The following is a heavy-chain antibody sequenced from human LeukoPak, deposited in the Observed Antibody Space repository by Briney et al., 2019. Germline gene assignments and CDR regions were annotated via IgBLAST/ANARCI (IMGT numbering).Heavy chain of an antibody. Sequence: GRSLRLSCAASGFTFDDYAMHLVRQAPGKGLEWVSGISWNSGSIGYADSVKGRFTISRDNAKNSLYLQMNSLRAEDTAVYYCARTTTFAPHFDYWGQGTLVTVSS. CDR2: ISWNSGSI. V-gene: IGHV3-9*01. J-gene: IGHJ4*02. CDR3: ARTTTFAPHFDY. D-gene: IGHD1-1*01. CDR1: GFTFDDYA.